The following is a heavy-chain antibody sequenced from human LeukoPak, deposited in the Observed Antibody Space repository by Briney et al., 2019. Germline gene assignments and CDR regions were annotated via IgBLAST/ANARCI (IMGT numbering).Heavy chain of an antibody. J-gene: IGHJ4*02. CDR1: GSTFSSYA. D-gene: IGHD5-12*01. CDR3: AKARSGYDFDY. CDR2: MSSGGSST. Sequence: RXSCAVCGSTFSSYAMTWVRQAPGKGLEWVSAMSSGGSSTYYADSVKGRFTISRDNSKNTLYLQMNSLRAEDTAVYYCAKARSGYDFDYWGQGTLVTVSS. V-gene: IGHV3-23*01.